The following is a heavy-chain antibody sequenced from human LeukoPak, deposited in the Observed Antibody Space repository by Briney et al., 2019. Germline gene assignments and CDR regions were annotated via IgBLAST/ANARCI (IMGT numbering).Heavy chain of an antibody. J-gene: IGHJ3*02. CDR2: IYYSGST. CDR3: ARSDGYGLVGI. V-gene: IGHV4-59*12. CDR1: GGSISSYY. D-gene: IGHD3-10*01. Sequence: SETLSLTCTVSGGSISSYYWSWIRQPPGKGLEWIGYIYYSGSTNYNPSLKSRVTISVDTSRNQFSLNLTSVTAADTAVYYCARSDGYGLVGIWGQGTMVTVSS.